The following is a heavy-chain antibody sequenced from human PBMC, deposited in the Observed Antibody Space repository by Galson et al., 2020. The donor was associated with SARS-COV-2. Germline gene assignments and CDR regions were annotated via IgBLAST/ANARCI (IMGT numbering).Heavy chain of an antibody. CDR1: GYTFTGHS. CDR3: APGEGLSSGSYLDY. J-gene: IGHJ4*02. V-gene: IGHV1-2*02. Sequence: ASVKVSCKASGYTFTGHSMHWVRQAPGQGLEWMGWIKPSTGDTNYAQAFQGRVSMTRDTSISTAYMELNGLTSDDTAVYFCAPGEGLSSGSYLDYWGQGTLVAVSS. CDR2: IKPSTGDT. D-gene: IGHD3-10*01.